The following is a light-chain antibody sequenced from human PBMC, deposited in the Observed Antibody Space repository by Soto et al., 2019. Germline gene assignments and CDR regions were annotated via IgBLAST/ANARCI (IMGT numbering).Light chain of an antibody. V-gene: IGKV3-11*01. Sequence: EIVLTQSPATLSLSPGERATLSCRASQSVYSYLAWYQQKPGQAPRLLIYDASNRATGIPARFSGSGSGTDFTLTIGSLETEDSAVYYCQQRSSWPLTFGGGTKVEI. J-gene: IGKJ4*01. CDR3: QQRSSWPLT. CDR1: QSVYSY. CDR2: DAS.